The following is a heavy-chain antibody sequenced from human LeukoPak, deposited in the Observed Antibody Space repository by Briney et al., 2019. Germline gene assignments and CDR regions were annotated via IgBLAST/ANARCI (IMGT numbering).Heavy chain of an antibody. D-gene: IGHD2-2*02. CDR2: IYYSGST. J-gene: IGHJ5*02. V-gene: IGHV4-59*12. Sequence: PSETLSLTCTVSGGSISSYYWSWIRQPPGKGLEWIGYIYYSGSTNYNPSLKSRVTISVDTSKNQFSLKLSSVTAADTAVYYCARRIVPAAIPSSWFDPWGQGTLVTVSS. CDR1: GGSISSYY. CDR3: ARRIVPAAIPSSWFDP.